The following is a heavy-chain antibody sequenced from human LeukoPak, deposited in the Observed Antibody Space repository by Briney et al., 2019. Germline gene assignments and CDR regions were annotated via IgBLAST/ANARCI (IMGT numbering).Heavy chain of an antibody. D-gene: IGHD5-12*01. V-gene: IGHV1-2*02. Sequence: GASVKVSCKASGYPFTDYYLHWVRQAPGQGLEWMGWINPDSGGTDYAQKFQGRVTMTRDTSISTAYMELSRLTSDDTAVYYCARAYSGYDLDYWGQGTLVTVSS. CDR2: INPDSGGT. CDR1: GYPFTDYY. CDR3: ARAYSGYDLDY. J-gene: IGHJ4*02.